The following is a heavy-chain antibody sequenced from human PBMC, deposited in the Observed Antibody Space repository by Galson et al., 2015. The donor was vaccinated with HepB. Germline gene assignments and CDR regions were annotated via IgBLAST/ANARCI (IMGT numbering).Heavy chain of an antibody. V-gene: IGHV6-1*01. J-gene: IGHJ6*03. D-gene: IGHD3-22*01. CDR3: AREGFTTSNYYYMDV. Sequence: ISGDSVSSNSAAWTWIRQSPSRGLEWPGRTYYRSKWYNDYAESVKSRISINPDTPRNQFSLQLNSVTPEDTAVYYCAREGFTTSNYYYMDVWGKGTTVTVSS. CDR2: TYYRSKWYN. CDR1: GDSVSSNSAA.